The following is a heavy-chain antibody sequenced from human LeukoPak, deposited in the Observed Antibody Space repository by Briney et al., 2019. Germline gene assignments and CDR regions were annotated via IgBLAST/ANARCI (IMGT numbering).Heavy chain of an antibody. D-gene: IGHD2/OR15-2a*01. J-gene: IGHJ4*02. CDR1: GYTFTSYG. CDR2: ISAYNGNT. V-gene: IGHV1-18*01. CDR3: ARTLSDSVLSY. Sequence: ASVKVSCKASGYTFTSYGISWVRQAPGQGLEWMGWISAYNGNTNYAQKLQGRVTMTTDTSTSTVYMELSSLRSEDTAVYYCARTLSDSVLSYWGQGSLVTVSS.